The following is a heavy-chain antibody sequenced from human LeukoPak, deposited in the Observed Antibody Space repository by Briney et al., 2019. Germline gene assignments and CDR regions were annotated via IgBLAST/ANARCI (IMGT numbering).Heavy chain of an antibody. CDR1: GYTFIKYY. V-gene: IGHV1-2*02. D-gene: IGHD2-2*02. Sequence: ASVKVSCKASGYTFIKYYIHWVRQAPGQGLEWMGWINPSSGATTYAQKFQGRVTLTRDTSISTAYMELSRLRSDDTAVYYCARDLRPSYTSCYNYWGQGSLVTVSS. J-gene: IGHJ4*02. CDR3: ARDLRPSYTSCYNY. CDR2: INPSSGAT.